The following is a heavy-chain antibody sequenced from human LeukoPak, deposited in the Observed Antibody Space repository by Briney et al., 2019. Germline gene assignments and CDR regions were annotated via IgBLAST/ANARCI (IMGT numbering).Heavy chain of an antibody. D-gene: IGHD6-13*01. V-gene: IGHV3-21*01. CDR1: GFTFSSYA. CDR3: ARAPPGIAAAGTSYFDY. J-gene: IGHJ4*02. CDR2: ISSSSSYI. Sequence: PGGSLRLFCAASGFTFSSYAMSWVRQAPGKGLEWVSSISSSSSYIYYADSVKGRFTISRDNAKNSLYLQMNSLRAEDTAVYYCARAPPGIAAAGTSYFDYWGQGTLVTVSS.